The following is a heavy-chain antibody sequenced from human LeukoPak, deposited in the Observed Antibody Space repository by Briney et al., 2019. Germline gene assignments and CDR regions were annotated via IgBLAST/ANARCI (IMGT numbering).Heavy chain of an antibody. CDR3: ASTFGTSYRLFDY. J-gene: IGHJ4*02. Sequence: SETLSLTCTVSGGSISSSSSYWGWIRQPPGKGLEWTGSIYYNGSTYYNPSLKSRVTLSVATSKNQFSLKLSSVTAADTAVYYCASTFGTSYRLFDYWGQGTLVTVSS. V-gene: IGHV4-39*01. D-gene: IGHD3-16*02. CDR2: IYYNGST. CDR1: GGSISSSSSY.